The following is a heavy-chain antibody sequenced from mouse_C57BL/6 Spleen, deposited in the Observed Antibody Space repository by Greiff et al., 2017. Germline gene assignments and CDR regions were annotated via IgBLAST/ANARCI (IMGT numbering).Heavy chain of an antibody. V-gene: IGHV3-1*01. Sequence: VQLKESGPGMVKPSQSLSLTCTVTGYSITSGYDWHWIRHFPGNKLEWMGYISYSGSTNYNPSPKSRISITHDTSKNHFFLKLNSVTTEDTATYDCARGDYGYEEAMDYWGQGTSVTVSS. J-gene: IGHJ4*01. CDR1: GYSITSGYD. D-gene: IGHD2-2*01. CDR2: ISYSGST. CDR3: ARGDYGYEEAMDY.